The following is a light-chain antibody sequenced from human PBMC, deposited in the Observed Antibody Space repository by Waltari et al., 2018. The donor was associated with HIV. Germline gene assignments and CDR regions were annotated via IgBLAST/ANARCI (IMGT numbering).Light chain of an antibody. CDR3: QQYYSTPWT. CDR1: QNILYRSNNKNY. J-gene: IGKJ1*01. Sequence: DLVTTLSPDSLVVSLRERPTINRTATQNILYRSNNKNYLAWYQQKPGQPPKLLTYWASTRESGVPDRFSGSGSGRDFTLTISSLQAEDVAVYYCQQYYSTPWTFGQGTKVEIK. V-gene: IGKV4-1*01. CDR2: WAS.